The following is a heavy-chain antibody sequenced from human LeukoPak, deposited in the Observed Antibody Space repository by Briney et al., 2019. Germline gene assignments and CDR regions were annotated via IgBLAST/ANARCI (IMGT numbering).Heavy chain of an antibody. CDR3: AREGEYSSSWYDYYYYGMDV. D-gene: IGHD6-13*01. CDR2: IYTSGST. CDR1: GGSISSYY. V-gene: IGHV4-4*07. Sequence: SETLSLTCTVSGGSISSYYWSWIRQPAGKGLEWIGRIYTSGSTNYNPSLKSRVTISVDTSKNQFSLKLSSVTAADTAVYYCAREGEYSSSWYDYYYYGMDVWGQGTTVTVSS. J-gene: IGHJ6*02.